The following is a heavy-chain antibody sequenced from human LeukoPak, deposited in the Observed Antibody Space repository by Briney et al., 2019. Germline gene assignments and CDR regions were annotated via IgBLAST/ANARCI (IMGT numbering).Heavy chain of an antibody. CDR2: MSGTGSAI. Sequence: SGGSLRLSCAASGFTFSSYSMNWVRQAPGKGLEWVSYMSGTGSAIFYADSVRGRFTISRDNAKNSLFLQMNGLRAEDTAIYYCVRQFCSGGGCYFDYWGQGTLVTVSS. CDR3: VRQFCSGGGCYFDY. CDR1: GFTFSSYS. J-gene: IGHJ4*02. V-gene: IGHV3-48*04. D-gene: IGHD2-15*01.